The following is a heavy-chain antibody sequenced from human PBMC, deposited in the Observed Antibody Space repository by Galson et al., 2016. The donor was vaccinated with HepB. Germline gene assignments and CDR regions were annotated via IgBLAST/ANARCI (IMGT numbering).Heavy chain of an antibody. CDR1: GYSSTSYW. Sequence: QSGAEVKKPGESLKISCKGSGYSSTSYWIGRVRQMPGKGLEWMGIIYPGDSDTRYSPSFQGQVTISADKSISTAYLQWSSLKAPDTAMYYCARKALGGIAVAGNKWFDPWGQGTLVTVSS. V-gene: IGHV5-51*01. J-gene: IGHJ5*02. CDR2: IYPGDSDT. CDR3: ARKALGGIAVAGNKWFDP. D-gene: IGHD6-19*01.